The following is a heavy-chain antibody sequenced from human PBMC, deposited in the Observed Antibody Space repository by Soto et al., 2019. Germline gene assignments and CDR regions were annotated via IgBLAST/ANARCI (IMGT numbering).Heavy chain of an antibody. CDR1: GFTFSSYG. CDR3: AKGGVGSTSNAFDI. Sequence: PGGSLRLSCAASGFTFSSYGMHWVRQAPGKGLEWVAVIWYDGSNKYYADSVKGRFTISRDNSKNALYLQMHSLRPEDTALYYCAKGGVGSTSNAFDIWGQGTMVTVSS. J-gene: IGHJ3*02. D-gene: IGHD1-26*01. V-gene: IGHV3-30*02. CDR2: IWYDGSNK.